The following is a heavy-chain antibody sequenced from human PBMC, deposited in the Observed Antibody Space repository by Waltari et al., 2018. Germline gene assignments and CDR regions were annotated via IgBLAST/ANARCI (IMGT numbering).Heavy chain of an antibody. D-gene: IGHD5-18*01. CDR3: ARGDTWYIDS. J-gene: IGHJ4*02. V-gene: IGHV1-2*02. Sequence: QVQLVQSGAEVKKPGASVKVSCKGSGFTFNAYHIQWVRQAPGQGLEWMGWINPNSIGANFAQKFQRRVTVTRDTSVSTVYMELSRLKSDDTAVYYCARGDTWYIDSWGQGTLVTVST. CDR1: GFTFNAYH. CDR2: INPNSIGA.